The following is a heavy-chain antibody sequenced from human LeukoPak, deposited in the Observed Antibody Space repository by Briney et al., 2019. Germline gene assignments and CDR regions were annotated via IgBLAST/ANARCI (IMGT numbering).Heavy chain of an antibody. D-gene: IGHD4-23*01. CDR1: GYTFTSYD. V-gene: IGHV1-8*01. CDR3: ARAEYGGEAFDI. J-gene: IGHJ3*02. CDR2: MNPNSGNT. Sequence: EASVKVSCKASGYTFTSYDINWVRQATGQGLEWMGWMNPNSGNTGYAQKFQGRVTMTRNTSISTAYMELSRLRSDDTAVYYCARAEYGGEAFDIWGQGTMVTVSS.